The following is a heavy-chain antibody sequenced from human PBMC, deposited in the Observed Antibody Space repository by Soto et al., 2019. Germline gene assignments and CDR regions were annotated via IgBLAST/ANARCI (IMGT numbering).Heavy chain of an antibody. CDR3: ARVLTMVRGVSPPGY. CDR1: GYTFTSYG. V-gene: IGHV1-18*01. D-gene: IGHD3-10*01. Sequence: ASVKVSCKASGYTFTSYGISWVRQAPGQGLEWMGGIGADDGKTNYAQKLQGRVTMTEDTSTDTAYMELSSLRSEDTAVYYCARVLTMVRGVSPPGYWGQGTLVTVSS. J-gene: IGHJ4*02. CDR2: IGADDGKT.